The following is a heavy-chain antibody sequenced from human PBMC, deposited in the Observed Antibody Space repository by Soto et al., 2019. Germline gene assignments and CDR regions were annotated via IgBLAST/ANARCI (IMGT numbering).Heavy chain of an antibody. CDR3: ARLVYDTRLNYMYFDF. J-gene: IGHJ4*02. Sequence: QVKLQESGPGLATPSGTLSLTCAVSGVSISSGNWWTWVRQSQKMGLENMVGIFKDETANYYPSFERRVAISVDTSKNQFSLKLTSVTAAATAIYFCARLVYDTRLNYMYFDFWGQGTLVTVSS. V-gene: IGHV4-4*02. D-gene: IGHD3-10*01. CDR2: IFKDETA. CDR1: GVSISSGNW.